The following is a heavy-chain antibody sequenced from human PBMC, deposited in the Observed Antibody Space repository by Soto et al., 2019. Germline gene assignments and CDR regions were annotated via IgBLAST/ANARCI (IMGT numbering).Heavy chain of an antibody. CDR2: IIPIFGTA. CDR3: AREGRYYGSGSVAADYYYYGMDV. CDR1: GGTFSSYA. Sequence: QVQLVQSGAEVKKPGSSVKVSCKASGGTFSSYAISWVRQAPGQGLEWMGGIIPIFGTANYAQKFQGRVTITADESTSTAYMELSSLRSEDTAVYYCAREGRYYGSGSVAADYYYYGMDVWGQGTTVTVFS. J-gene: IGHJ6*02. V-gene: IGHV1-69*01. D-gene: IGHD3-10*01.